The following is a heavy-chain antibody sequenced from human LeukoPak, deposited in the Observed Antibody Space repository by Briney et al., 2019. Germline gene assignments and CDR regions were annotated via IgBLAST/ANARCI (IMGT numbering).Heavy chain of an antibody. CDR3: AHSLRWSDKFDY. CDR1: GFSLSTRGVG. V-gene: IGHV2-5*01. D-gene: IGHD3-3*01. Sequence: SGPTLVNPTQTLALTCTFSGFSLSTRGVGVGWIRQPPGKALGWLALIYCNEDNRYSPSLESRLTIIKEPSKNQVALTMTNMDPVDTATYYCAHSLRWSDKFDYWGQGTLVTVSS. J-gene: IGHJ4*02. CDR2: IYCNEDN.